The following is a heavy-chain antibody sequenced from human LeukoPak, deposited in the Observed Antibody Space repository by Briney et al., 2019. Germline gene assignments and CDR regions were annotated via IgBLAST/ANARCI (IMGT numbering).Heavy chain of an antibody. CDR3: ARQAYGDID. D-gene: IGHD4-17*01. CDR1: GFTFSSYG. CDR2: IRYDGSNK. Sequence: QPGGSLRLSCAASGFTFSSYGMHWVRQAPGKGLEWVAFIRYDGSNKYYADSVKGRFTISRDNAENSLYLQIYSLRAEDTAVYYCARQAYGDIDWGQGTLVTVSS. V-gene: IGHV3-30*02. J-gene: IGHJ4*02.